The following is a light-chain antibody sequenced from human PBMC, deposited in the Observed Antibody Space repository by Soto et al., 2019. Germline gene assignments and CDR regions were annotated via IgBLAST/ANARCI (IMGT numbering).Light chain of an antibody. CDR2: EVS. J-gene: IGLJ1*01. V-gene: IGLV2-14*01. CDR3: SSYTSSSTLYV. CDR1: SSDVGGYNY. Sequence: QSALTQPASGSGSPGQSITISCTGTSSDVGGYNYVSWYQQQPGKAPKLMIYEVSNRPSGVSNRFSGSKSGNTASLTISGLQAEDDADYYCSSYTSSSTLYVFGSGTKPTVL.